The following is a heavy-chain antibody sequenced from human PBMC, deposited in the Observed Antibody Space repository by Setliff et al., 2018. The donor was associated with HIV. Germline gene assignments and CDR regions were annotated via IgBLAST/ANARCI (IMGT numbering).Heavy chain of an antibody. V-gene: IGHV1-69*10. D-gene: IGHD6-13*01. CDR2: IISILNVA. CDR1: RGTFTSYA. J-gene: IGHJ3*02. CDR3: ARALKGYSSSYEAFDI. Sequence: SVKVSCKTSRGTFTSYAFTWVRQAPGQGLEWMGGIISILNVATYAQKFQGRVTITADKSTSTVYMELSSLRSEDSAVYYCARALKGYSSSYEAFDIWGQGTMVTVSS.